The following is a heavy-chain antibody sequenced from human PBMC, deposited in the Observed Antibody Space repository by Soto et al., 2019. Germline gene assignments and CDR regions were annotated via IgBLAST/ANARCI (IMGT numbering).Heavy chain of an antibody. D-gene: IGHD2-15*01. Sequence: TGGSLRLSCAASGFTFSSYGMHWVRQAPGKGLEWVAVISYDGSNKYYADSVKGRFTISRDNSKNTLYLQMNSLRAEDTAVYYCAKDLQRVVVVAATLGLWGQGTLVTVSS. V-gene: IGHV3-30*18. J-gene: IGHJ4*02. CDR2: ISYDGSNK. CDR1: GFTFSSYG. CDR3: AKDLQRVVVVAATLGL.